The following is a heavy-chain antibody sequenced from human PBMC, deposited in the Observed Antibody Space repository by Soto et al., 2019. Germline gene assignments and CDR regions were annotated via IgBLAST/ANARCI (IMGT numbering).Heavy chain of an antibody. CDR1: GFTFSSYA. J-gene: IGHJ6*02. Sequence: QVQLVESGGGVVQPGRSLRLSCAASGFTFSSYAMHWVRQAPGKGLEWVAVISYDGSNKYYADSVKGRFTISRDNSKNTLYLQMNSLRAEDTAVYYCAREGGFLDYYGSGQGVYGMDVWGQGTTVTVSS. CDR2: ISYDGSNK. D-gene: IGHD3-10*01. V-gene: IGHV3-30-3*01. CDR3: AREGGFLDYYGSGQGVYGMDV.